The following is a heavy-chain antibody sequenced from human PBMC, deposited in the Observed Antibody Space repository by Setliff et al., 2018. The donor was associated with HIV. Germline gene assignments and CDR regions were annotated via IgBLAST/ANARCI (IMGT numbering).Heavy chain of an antibody. Sequence: SVKVSCKASGGTFSSYAISWVRQAPGQGLEWMGGIIPILGIANYAQKFQGRVMITADKSTSTAYMELSSLRSEDTAVYYRARAAAPYYYDSSGYYLGYNFFDYWGQGTLVTVSS. D-gene: IGHD3-22*01. J-gene: IGHJ4*02. V-gene: IGHV1-69*10. CDR2: IIPILGIA. CDR1: GGTFSSYA. CDR3: ARAAAPYYYDSSGYYLGYNFFDY.